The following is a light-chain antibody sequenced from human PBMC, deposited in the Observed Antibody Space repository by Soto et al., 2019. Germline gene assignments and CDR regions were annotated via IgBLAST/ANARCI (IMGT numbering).Light chain of an antibody. Sequence: EIVMPQSPATLSVSPGERVTLSCRASQTISSNLAWYQQKPGQAPRLLIFGASTRAADIPDRFTGGGFGTEFTLTISSLQSGDCAVYFCHHYNDWPTVGQGTRVQVK. CDR3: HHYNDWPT. CDR1: QTISSN. CDR2: GAS. J-gene: IGKJ1*01. V-gene: IGKV3-15*01.